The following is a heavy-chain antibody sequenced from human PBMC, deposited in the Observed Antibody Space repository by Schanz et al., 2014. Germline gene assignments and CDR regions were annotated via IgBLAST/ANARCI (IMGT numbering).Heavy chain of an antibody. V-gene: IGHV3-74*01. CDR1: GFTFSPYW. D-gene: IGHD2-2*01. J-gene: IGHJ4*02. CDR3: ARESSNDIVLVPGAVFDH. Sequence: EVQLVESGGGLVQPGGSLRLSCGSSGFTFSPYWMHWVRQAPGKGLVWVARINSVGSNTDYADSVTGRFTISRDNSKNTVYLQMNSLRPGDTAVYYCARESSNDIVLVPGAVFDHWGQGILVTVSS. CDR2: INSVGSNT.